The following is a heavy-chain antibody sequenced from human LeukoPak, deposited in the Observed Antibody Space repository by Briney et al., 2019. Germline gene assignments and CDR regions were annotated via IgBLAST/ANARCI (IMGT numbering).Heavy chain of an antibody. V-gene: IGHV3-74*01. CDR2: INSDGSST. D-gene: IGHD3-22*01. Sequence: GGSLRLSCAASGFTFSSYWMHWVRQAPGKGLVWVSRINSDGSSTSYAGSVKGRFTISRDNAKNTLYLQMNSLRAEDTAVYYCARGGNYYDSSGYFPVDYWGQGTLVTVSS. CDR3: ARGGNYYDSSGYFPVDY. CDR1: GFTFSSYW. J-gene: IGHJ4*02.